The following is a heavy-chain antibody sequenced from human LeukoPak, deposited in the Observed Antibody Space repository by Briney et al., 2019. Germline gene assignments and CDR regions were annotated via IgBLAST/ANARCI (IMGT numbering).Heavy chain of an antibody. CDR3: ARIVGGTHFDY. CDR1: GGSISSSSYY. Sequence: VKPSETLSLTCTVSGGSISSSSYYWGWIRQPPGKGLEWIGSIYYSGSTYYNPSLKSRVTISVDTSKNQFSLKLSSVTAADTAVYYCARIVGGTHFDYWGQGTLVTVSS. D-gene: IGHD1-26*01. J-gene: IGHJ4*02. V-gene: IGHV4-39*01. CDR2: IYYSGST.